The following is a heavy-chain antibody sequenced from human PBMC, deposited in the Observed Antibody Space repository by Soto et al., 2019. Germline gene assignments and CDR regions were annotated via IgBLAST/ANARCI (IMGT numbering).Heavy chain of an antibody. D-gene: IGHD5-12*01. V-gene: IGHV4-31*03. J-gene: IGHJ4*02. Sequence: TLSLTCPVSGDSLSRRGFYWNWIRHLPGKGLEWIGYISYSGATYYSPSLKSRLTISMDTSKNHFSLNLTSVTAADTAIYYCATKSTITGNYYFDYWGPGTLVTVSS. CDR2: ISYSGAT. CDR1: GDSLSRRGFY. CDR3: ATKSTITGNYYFDY.